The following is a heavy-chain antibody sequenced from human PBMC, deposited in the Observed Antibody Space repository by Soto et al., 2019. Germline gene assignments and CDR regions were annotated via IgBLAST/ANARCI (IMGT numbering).Heavy chain of an antibody. Sequence: PSETLSLTCTVSGGXISDYYWNWIRQPPGKGLEWIGYIYYSGSTNYNPSLKSRVTISGDTSKKQFSLKLSSVTAADTAVYYCARRGLGSGNYYSTAYYFDYWGQGTLVTVSS. V-gene: IGHV4-59*08. CDR3: ARRGLGSGNYYSTAYYFDY. CDR1: GGXISDYY. D-gene: IGHD3-10*01. CDR2: IYYSGST. J-gene: IGHJ4*02.